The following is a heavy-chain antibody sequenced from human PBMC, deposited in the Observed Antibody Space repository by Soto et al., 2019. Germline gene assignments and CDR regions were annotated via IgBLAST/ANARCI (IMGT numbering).Heavy chain of an antibody. Sequence: EVQLVESGGGLIQPGGSLRLSCAASGFTVSSNYMSWVRQAPGKGLEWVSVIYSGGSTYYADSVKGRFTISRDNSKNTLYLQMNSLRAEDTAVYYCARDRRGVYSSSWYTSNWFDPWGQGPLVTVSS. CDR1: GFTVSSNY. CDR3: ARDRRGVYSSSWYTSNWFDP. D-gene: IGHD6-13*01. V-gene: IGHV3-53*01. J-gene: IGHJ5*02. CDR2: IYSGGST.